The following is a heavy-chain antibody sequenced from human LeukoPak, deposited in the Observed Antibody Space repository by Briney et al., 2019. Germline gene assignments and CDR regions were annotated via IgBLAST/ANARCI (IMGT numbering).Heavy chain of an antibody. Sequence: PGGSLRLSCAASGFTFSSYAMSWVRQAPGKGLEWVSAISGSGGSTYYADSVKGRFTISRDNSKNTLYLQMNSLRAEDTAAYYCAKSPWGDNWYFDLWGRGTLVTVSS. V-gene: IGHV3-23*01. CDR1: GFTFSSYA. CDR3: AKSPWGDNWYFDL. CDR2: ISGSGGST. D-gene: IGHD3-16*01. J-gene: IGHJ2*01.